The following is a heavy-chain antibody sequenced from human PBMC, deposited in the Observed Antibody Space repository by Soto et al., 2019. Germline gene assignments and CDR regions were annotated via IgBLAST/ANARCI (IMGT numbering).Heavy chain of an antibody. CDR1: GFTFSSYA. CDR3: ARDLNYDILTGYPEGTFDI. V-gene: IGHV3-30-3*01. Sequence: QVQLVESGGGVVQPGRSLRLSCAASGFTFSSYAMHWVRQAPGKGLEWVAVISYDGSNKYYADSVKGRFTISRDNSKNTLYLQMNSLRAEDTAVYYCARDLNYDILTGYPEGTFDIWGQGTMVTVSS. D-gene: IGHD3-9*01. J-gene: IGHJ3*02. CDR2: ISYDGSNK.